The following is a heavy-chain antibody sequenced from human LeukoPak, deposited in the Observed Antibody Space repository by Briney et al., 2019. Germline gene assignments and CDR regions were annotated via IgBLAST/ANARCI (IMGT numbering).Heavy chain of an antibody. V-gene: IGHV3-30*01. Sequence: PGRSLRLSCAASGFTFSSYAMHWVRQAPGKGLEWVAVISYDGSNKYYADSVKVRFTISRDNPKNTLYLQMNSLRAEDTAVYYCARGAHCSSTSCRDAFDIWGQGTMVTVSS. J-gene: IGHJ3*02. CDR3: ARGAHCSSTSCRDAFDI. CDR2: ISYDGSNK. CDR1: GFTFSSYA. D-gene: IGHD2-2*01.